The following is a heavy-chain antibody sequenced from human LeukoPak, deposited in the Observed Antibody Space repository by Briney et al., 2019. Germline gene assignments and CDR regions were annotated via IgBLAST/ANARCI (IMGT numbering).Heavy chain of an antibody. J-gene: IGHJ4*02. D-gene: IGHD6-19*01. CDR1: GFTFSSYA. Sequence: QPGGSLRLSCAASGFTFSSYAMNWVRQAPGKGLEWVSAISGSGGSTYYADSVKGRFTISRDNSKNTLYLQINSLRAEDTAVYYCAKDHLPGIVVADRDYWGRGTLVTVSS. V-gene: IGHV3-23*01. CDR3: AKDHLPGIVVADRDY. CDR2: ISGSGGST.